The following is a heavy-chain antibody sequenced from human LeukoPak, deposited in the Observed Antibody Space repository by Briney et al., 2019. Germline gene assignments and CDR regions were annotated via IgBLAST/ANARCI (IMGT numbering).Heavy chain of an antibody. Sequence: PSETLSLTCTVSGGSISSYYWSWIRQPAGKGLEWIGRIYTSGSTNYNPSLKSRVTMSVDTSKNQFSLKLSSVTAADTAVYYCARDSSGWSSGDFCDYWGQGTLVSVSS. V-gene: IGHV4-4*07. D-gene: IGHD6-19*01. CDR3: ARDSSGWSSGDFCDY. CDR1: GGSISSYY. CDR2: IYTSGST. J-gene: IGHJ4*02.